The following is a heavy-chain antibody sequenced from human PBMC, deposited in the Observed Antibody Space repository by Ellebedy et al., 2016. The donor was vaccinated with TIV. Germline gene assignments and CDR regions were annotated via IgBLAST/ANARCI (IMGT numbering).Heavy chain of an antibody. CDR3: TRPDGLLVFDY. Sequence: GESLKISCTASGFTFGDYGMGWFRQAPGKGLEWVGFIRSKAYGGTTEYAASVRDRFTISRDDSKSIAYLQMNRLKAEDTAVYYCTRPDGLLVFDYWGQGTLVTVSS. CDR2: IRSKAYGGTT. CDR1: GFTFGDYG. V-gene: IGHV3-49*03. J-gene: IGHJ4*02. D-gene: IGHD2-21*02.